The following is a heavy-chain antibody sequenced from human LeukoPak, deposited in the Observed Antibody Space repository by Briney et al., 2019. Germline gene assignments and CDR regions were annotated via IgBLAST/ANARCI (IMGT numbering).Heavy chain of an antibody. CDR2: ISSSGSTI. Sequence: GGSLRLSCAASGFTFSDYYMSWIRQAPGKGLEWVSYISSSGSTIYYADSVKGRFTISRDNAKNSLYLQMNSLRAEDTAVYYCARLATDGDLTSYYFDYWGQGTLVTVSS. V-gene: IGHV3-11*04. CDR1: GFTFSDYY. CDR3: ARLATDGDLTSYYFDY. D-gene: IGHD2-21*02. J-gene: IGHJ4*02.